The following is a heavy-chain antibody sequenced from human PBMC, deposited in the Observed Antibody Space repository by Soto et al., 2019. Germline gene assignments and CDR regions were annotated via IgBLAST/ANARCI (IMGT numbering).Heavy chain of an antibody. V-gene: IGHV3-30*18. CDR3: AKDRSHHFGY. D-gene: IGHD1-26*01. CDR1: GFTFSHYA. J-gene: IGHJ4*02. Sequence: QVQLVESGGGVVQPGRSLRLSCAASGFTFSHYAMHWVRQAPGKGLEWVALMSYDGSNEYYADSVKGRFTISRDNSKNTLYLQMNSLGAEDTAVYFCAKDRSHHFGYRGQGTLVTVSS. CDR2: MSYDGSNE.